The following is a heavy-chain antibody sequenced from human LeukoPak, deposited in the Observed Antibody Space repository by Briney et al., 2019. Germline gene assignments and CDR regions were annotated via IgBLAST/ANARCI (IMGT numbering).Heavy chain of an antibody. Sequence: ASVKVSCKASGYAFTTYAMNWVRQAPGQGLEWMGWINTNTGNPTYAQGFTGRFVFSLDTSVSTAYLQISSLKAEDTAVYYCARNPVLRYVDWLIYDWFDPWAREPWSPSPQ. J-gene: IGHJ5*02. CDR1: GYAFTTYA. CDR3: ARNPVLRYVDWLIYDWFDP. CDR2: INTNTGNP. D-gene: IGHD3-9*01. V-gene: IGHV7-4-1*02.